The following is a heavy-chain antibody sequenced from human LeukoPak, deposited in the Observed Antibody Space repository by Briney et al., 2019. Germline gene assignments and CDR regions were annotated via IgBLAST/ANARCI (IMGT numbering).Heavy chain of an antibody. D-gene: IGHD3-10*01. CDR3: ARALTYYYGSGSLNWFDP. V-gene: IGHV4-59*01. CDR1: GGSISSYY. Sequence: PSETLSLTCTVSGGSISSYYWSWIRQPPGKGLEWIGYIYYSGSTNYNPSLKSRVTISVDTSKNQFSLKLSSVTAADTAVYYCARALTYYYGSGSLNWFDPWGQGTLVTVSS. CDR2: IYYSGST. J-gene: IGHJ5*02.